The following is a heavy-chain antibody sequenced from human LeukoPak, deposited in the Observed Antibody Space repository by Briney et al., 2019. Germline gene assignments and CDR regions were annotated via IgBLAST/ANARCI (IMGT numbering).Heavy chain of an antibody. CDR3: AMKAVPRPRLHDAFDF. D-gene: IGHD5-24*01. V-gene: IGHV3-30*04. J-gene: IGHJ3*01. CDR2: ISYDGSNK. Sequence: GGSLRLSCAAPGFTFSSYAMHWVRQAPGKGLEWVAVISYDGSNKYYAASVKGRFTISRDNSKNTLYLQMNSLRADDTAVYYCAMKAVPRPRLHDAFDFWGQGTVVSVSS. CDR1: GFTFSSYA.